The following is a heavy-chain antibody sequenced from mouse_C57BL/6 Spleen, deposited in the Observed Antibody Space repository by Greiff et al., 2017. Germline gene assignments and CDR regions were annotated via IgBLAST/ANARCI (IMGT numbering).Heavy chain of an antibody. CDR2: IYPGGGYT. CDR3: ARSGANWDHWFAY. J-gene: IGHJ3*01. D-gene: IGHD4-1*01. Sequence: VQLQQSGAELVRPGTSVKMSCKASGYTFTNYWIGWAKQRPGHGLEWIGDIYPGGGYTNYNEKFKGKATLTADKSSSTAYMQLSSLTSEDSAIYYCARSGANWDHWFAYWGQGTLVTVSA. CDR1: GYTFTNYW. V-gene: IGHV1-63*01.